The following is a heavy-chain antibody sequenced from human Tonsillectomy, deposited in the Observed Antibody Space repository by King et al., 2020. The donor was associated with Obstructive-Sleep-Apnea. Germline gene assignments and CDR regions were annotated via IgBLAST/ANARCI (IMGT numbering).Heavy chain of an antibody. CDR2: INPNSGAT. V-gene: IGHV1-2*02. CDR3: ARLRANLDY. J-gene: IGHJ4*02. CDR1: GYTFTGYY. Sequence: VQLVESGAEVKEPGASVKVSCKASGYTFTGYYMHWVRQAPGQGLEWMGWINPNSGATKYTAKFQGRVTMTRDTSISTAYMELSRLRTDDTAVYYCARLRANLDYWGQGTLVTVSS.